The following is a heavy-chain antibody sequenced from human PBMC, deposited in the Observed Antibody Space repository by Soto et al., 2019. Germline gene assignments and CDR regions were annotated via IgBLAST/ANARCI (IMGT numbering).Heavy chain of an antibody. CDR1: GFTFSSYS. CDR2: ISSSSRYI. CDR3: ARDHYDCRSRYLPGGIRFDL. J-gene: IGHJ5*02. V-gene: IGHV3-21*01. D-gene: IGHD3-3*01. Sequence: PGGSLRLSCAACGFTFSSYSMTCVRQAPGKGLEWVSSISSSSRYIYYAESVKGRFTMSRDNAKNSLYLQMKSLIAADPAVYYCARDHYDCRSRYLPGGIRFDLCAQGTLVTVSS.